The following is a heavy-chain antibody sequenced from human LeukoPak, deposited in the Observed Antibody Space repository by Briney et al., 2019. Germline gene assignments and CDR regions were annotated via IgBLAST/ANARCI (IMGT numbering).Heavy chain of an antibody. J-gene: IGHJ5*02. Sequence: KPSETLSLTCTVSGDSIRSYYWRWIRQPPGKGLVGMRYIYYSGSTNYNPSLKSRVTITVDTSKNQFSLKLSSVTAADTAVYYCARAQGVYYGSGSYYSTNWFDPWGQGTLVTVSS. CDR2: IYYSGST. V-gene: IGHV4-59*01. D-gene: IGHD3-10*01. CDR1: GDSIRSYY. CDR3: ARAQGVYYGSGSYYSTNWFDP.